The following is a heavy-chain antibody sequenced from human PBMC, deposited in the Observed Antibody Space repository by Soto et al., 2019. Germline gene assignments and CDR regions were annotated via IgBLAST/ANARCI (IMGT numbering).Heavy chain of an antibody. CDR2: IGASGDIT. D-gene: IGHD2-21*02. CDR1: GFSFTNFA. J-gene: IGHJ4*02. Sequence: XGSLRLSCSASGFSFTNFAMSWIRQAPGKGLEWVAGIGASGDITWYADSVKGRLSISRDNSKNTLYLQLNSLRFEDTAVYYCAKDDFTDRGDDYFDSWGPGNLVTVSS. V-gene: IGHV3-23*01. CDR3: AKDDFTDRGDDYFDS.